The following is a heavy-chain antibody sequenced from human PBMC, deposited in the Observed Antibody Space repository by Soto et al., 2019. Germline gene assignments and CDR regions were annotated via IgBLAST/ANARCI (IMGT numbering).Heavy chain of an antibody. CDR2: IYSGGST. D-gene: IGHD3-10*01. CDR1: GFTVSSNY. V-gene: IGHV3-66*01. J-gene: IGHJ6*02. CDR3: AREELNYYYGMDV. Sequence: EVQLVESGGGLVQPGGSLRLSCAASGFTVSSNYMSWVRQAPGKGLEWVSVIYSGGSTYYADSVKGRFTISRDNSKNTLYLQMNSLRAEDTAVYYCAREELNYYYGMDVWGQGTTVTVS.